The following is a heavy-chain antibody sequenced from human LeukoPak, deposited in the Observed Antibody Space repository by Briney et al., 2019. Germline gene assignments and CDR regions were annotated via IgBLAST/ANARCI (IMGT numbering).Heavy chain of an antibody. J-gene: IGHJ6*03. CDR3: ARMDIADNYYYYMDV. Sequence: GGSLRLSCAASGFTFISYWMSWVRQAPGKVLEWVANIKQDGSEKYYVDSVKGRFTISRDNAKNTLYLQMNSLRAEDTAVYYCARMDIADNYYYYMDVWGKGTTVTISS. CDR2: IKQDGSEK. D-gene: IGHD2-21*01. V-gene: IGHV3-7*01. CDR1: GFTFISYW.